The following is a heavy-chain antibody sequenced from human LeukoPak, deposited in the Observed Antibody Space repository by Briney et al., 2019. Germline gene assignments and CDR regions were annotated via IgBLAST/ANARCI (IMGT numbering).Heavy chain of an antibody. D-gene: IGHD2-21*02. CDR3: ARRGDSDFRID. CDR1: RHSFHSQW. Sequence: GESLKITCKAPRHSFHSQWIGWVRQMPGKGLQWMGIIYPGDSDTRYSPSFQGQVTISADTSISAAYLQWNSLEASDTAIYYCARRGDSDFRIDWGQGTLVTVSS. V-gene: IGHV5-51*01. CDR2: IYPGDSDT. J-gene: IGHJ4*02.